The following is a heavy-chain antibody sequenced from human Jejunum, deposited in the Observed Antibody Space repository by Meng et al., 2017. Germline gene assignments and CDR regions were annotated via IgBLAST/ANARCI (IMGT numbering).Heavy chain of an antibody. CDR2: FYTTRGST. CDR3: ARSSVPSQYYCDY. V-gene: IGHV4-4*07. CDR1: GGSINTYY. J-gene: IGHJ4*02. Sequence: SQSLSRTCPVSGGSINTYYWSWIRQSAGKGLEWIGRFYTTRGSTNYNPSFQSRVTMSVDTSKNQFSLKLTSVTAADTALYYCARSSVPSQYYCDYWGPGTLVTVSS. D-gene: IGHD6-19*01.